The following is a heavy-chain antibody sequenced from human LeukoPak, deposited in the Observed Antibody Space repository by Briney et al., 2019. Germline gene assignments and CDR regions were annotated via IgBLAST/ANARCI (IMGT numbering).Heavy chain of an antibody. CDR3: ARGRSTMVRGVFSYYYYYGMDV. Sequence: SETLSLTCAVYGGSFSGYYCSWIRQPPGKGLEWIGEINHSGSTNYNPSLKSRVTISVDTSKNQFSLKLSSVTAADTAVYYCARGRSTMVRGVFSYYYYYGMDVWGQGNTVTVSS. V-gene: IGHV4-34*01. D-gene: IGHD3-10*01. J-gene: IGHJ6*02. CDR2: INHSGST. CDR1: GGSFSGYY.